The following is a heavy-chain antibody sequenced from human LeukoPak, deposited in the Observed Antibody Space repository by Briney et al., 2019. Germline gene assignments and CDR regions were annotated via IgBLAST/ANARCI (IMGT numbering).Heavy chain of an antibody. V-gene: IGHV3-9*03. D-gene: IGHD3-22*01. J-gene: IGHJ4*02. CDR3: AKGTMIVVAVGDYFDY. Sequence: GRSLRLSCAASGFTLDDYAMHWVRQAPGKGLEWVSGISWNSVNIGYADSVKGRFTISRDNAKNSLYLQMNSLRAEDMALYYCAKGTMIVVAVGDYFDYWGQGTLVTVSS. CDR2: ISWNSVNI. CDR1: GFTLDDYA.